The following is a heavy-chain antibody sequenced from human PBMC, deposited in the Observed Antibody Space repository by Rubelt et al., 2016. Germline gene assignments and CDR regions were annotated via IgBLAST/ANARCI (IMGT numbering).Heavy chain of an antibody. V-gene: IGHV4-39*01. Sequence: GKGLEWIGSIYYSGSTYYNPSLKSRVTISVDTSKNRFSLKLSSVTAADTAVYYCATETGIAAAGDWGQGTLVTVSS. D-gene: IGHD6-13*01. J-gene: IGHJ4*02. CDR2: IYYSGST. CDR3: ATETGIAAAGD.